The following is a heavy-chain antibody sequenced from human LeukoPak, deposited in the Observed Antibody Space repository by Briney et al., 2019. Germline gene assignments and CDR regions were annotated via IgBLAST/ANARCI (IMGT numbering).Heavy chain of an antibody. CDR2: IYPGVSDT. J-gene: IGHJ6*03. D-gene: IGHD3-9*01. V-gene: IGHV5-51*01. CDR3: ARHIDYYDILTDPYYYMDV. CDR1: GYSFTSYW. Sequence: GESLKISCKGSGYSFTSYWIGWVRQMPGKGLEWMGIIYPGVSDTRYSPSFQGQVTISADKSISTAYLQWSSLKASDTAMYYCARHIDYYDILTDPYYYMDVWGKGTTVTVSS.